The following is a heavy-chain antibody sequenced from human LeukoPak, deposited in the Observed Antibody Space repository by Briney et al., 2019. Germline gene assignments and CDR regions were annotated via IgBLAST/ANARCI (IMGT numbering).Heavy chain of an antibody. Sequence: PGGALRLSCAASGFTFTSYSMNWVRQAPGKGLEWVSYISSSSSTIYYADSVKGRFTISRDNSKNTLYLQMNSLRAEDTAGYYGAIVLSGLLWFGEPWFDYWGQGTLVSVSS. D-gene: IGHD3-10*01. CDR3: AIVLSGLLWFGEPWFDY. CDR2: ISSSSSTI. V-gene: IGHV3-48*01. CDR1: GFTFTSYS. J-gene: IGHJ4*02.